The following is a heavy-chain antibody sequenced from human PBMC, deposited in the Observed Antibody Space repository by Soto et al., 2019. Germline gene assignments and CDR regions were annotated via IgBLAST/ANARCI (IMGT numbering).Heavy chain of an antibody. CDR2: ISSSSYI. CDR3: ARSPTTTPPWFDP. CDR1: GFTFSSYS. V-gene: IGHV3-21*01. D-gene: IGHD4-17*01. J-gene: IGHJ5*02. Sequence: GGSLRLSCAASGFTFSSYSMNWVRQAPGKGLEWVSSISSSSYIYYADSVKGRFTISRDNAKNSLYLQMNSLRAEDTAVYYCARSPTTTPPWFDPWGQGTLVTVSS.